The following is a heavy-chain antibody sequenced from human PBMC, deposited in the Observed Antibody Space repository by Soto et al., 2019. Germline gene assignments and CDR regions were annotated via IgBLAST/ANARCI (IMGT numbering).Heavy chain of an antibody. CDR2: ISYDGSNK. CDR1: GFTFSSYD. Sequence: GGSLRLSCAASGFTFSSYDMHWFRQAPGKGLEWVAVISYDGSNKYYADSVKGRFTISRDNSKNTLYLQMNSLRAEDTAVYYCAKDSVSSGWYRYYYYYGMDVWGQGTTVTVSS. J-gene: IGHJ6*02. CDR3: AKDSVSSGWYRYYYYYGMDV. V-gene: IGHV3-30*18. D-gene: IGHD6-19*01.